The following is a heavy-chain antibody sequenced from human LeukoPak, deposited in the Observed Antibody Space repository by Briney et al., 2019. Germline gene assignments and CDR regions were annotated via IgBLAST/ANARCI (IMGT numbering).Heavy chain of an antibody. CDR1: GYSFTSYD. D-gene: IGHD5-24*01. CDR2: MNPSSGTT. J-gene: IGHJ4*02. Sequence: ASVKVSCKASGYSFTSYDINWVRQATGQGLEWMGWMNPSSGTTGYAQKFQGRVTITRNTSTSTAYMELSSLRSEDTAVYYCARDLDGYNLGQVDYWGQGTLVTVSP. V-gene: IGHV1-8*03. CDR3: ARDLDGYNLGQVDY.